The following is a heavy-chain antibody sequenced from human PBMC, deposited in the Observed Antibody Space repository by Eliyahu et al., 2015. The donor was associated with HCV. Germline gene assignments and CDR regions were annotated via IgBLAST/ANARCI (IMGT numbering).Heavy chain of an antibody. V-gene: IGHV1-24*01. J-gene: IGHJ4*02. D-gene: IGHD6-19*01. Sequence: LEWMGGFDPEDGETIYAQKFQERVTMTEDTSTDTAYMELSSLRSEDTAVYYCATGTEGQWLILPYWGQGTLVTVSS. CDR3: ATGTEGQWLILPY. CDR2: FDPEDGET.